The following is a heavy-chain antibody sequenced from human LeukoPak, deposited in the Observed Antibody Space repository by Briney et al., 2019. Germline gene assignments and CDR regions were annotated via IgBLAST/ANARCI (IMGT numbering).Heavy chain of an antibody. CDR1: GGSFSGYY. J-gene: IGHJ6*03. V-gene: IGHV4-34*01. CDR2: INRSRST. Sequence: SETLSVTCAVYGGSFSGYYWSWIRQPPGKGLEWIGEINRSRSTNYHPSLKGRVTISVDTSKNQFSLKLSSVTAADTAVYYCARRLGRKFGERFYYYHYMDVWGKGTTVTISS. D-gene: IGHD3-10*01. CDR3: ARRLGRKFGERFYYYHYMDV.